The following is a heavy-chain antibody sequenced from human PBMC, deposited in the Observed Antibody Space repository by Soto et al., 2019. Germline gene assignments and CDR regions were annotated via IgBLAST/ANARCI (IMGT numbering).Heavy chain of an antibody. J-gene: IGHJ4*02. V-gene: IGHV1-69*13. CDR3: ASGYFDWLSSLDY. Sequence: SLKRSCKASAGTFSIYAVIGVLQAPGQGLEWLGAIISIFGTANYAQKFQGRVTITADESTSTAYMELSSLRSEDTAVYYCASGYFDWLSSLDYWGQGTLVTVSS. CDR2: IISIFGTA. CDR1: AGTFSIYA. D-gene: IGHD3-9*01.